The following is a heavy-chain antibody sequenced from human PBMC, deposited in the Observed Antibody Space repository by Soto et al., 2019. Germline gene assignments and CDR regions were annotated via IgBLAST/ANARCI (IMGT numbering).Heavy chain of an antibody. D-gene: IGHD3-3*01. CDR1: GFTFSSYS. V-gene: IGHV3-48*01. Sequence: PGGSLRLSCAASGFTFSSYSMNWVRQAPGKGLEWVSYISSSSSTIYYADSVKGRFTISRGNAKNSLYLQMNSLRAEDTAVYYCARDPYNYDFWSGYRYYYYYMDVWGKGTTVTVSS. J-gene: IGHJ6*03. CDR2: ISSSSSTI. CDR3: ARDPYNYDFWSGYRYYYYYMDV.